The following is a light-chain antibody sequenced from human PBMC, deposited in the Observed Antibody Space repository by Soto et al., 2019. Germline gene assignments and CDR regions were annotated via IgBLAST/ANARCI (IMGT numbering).Light chain of an antibody. CDR2: AAS. Sequence: DIQMTQSPSSLSTSVGDRVTITCRAKESVSSYVNWYQQKPGKAPKLLIYAASSLQSGVPARFSGSGSVTDFTLTISGLQPEDFATYYCQQSYSKWTFGQGTKVEIK. J-gene: IGKJ1*01. CDR3: QQSYSKWT. CDR1: ESVSSY. V-gene: IGKV1-39*01.